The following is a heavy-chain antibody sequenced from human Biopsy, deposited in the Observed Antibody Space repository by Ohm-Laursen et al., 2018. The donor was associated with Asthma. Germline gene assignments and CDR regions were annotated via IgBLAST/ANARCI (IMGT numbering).Heavy chain of an antibody. Sequence: SLRLSCAASGFTFGDYWMSWVRQVPGKGLEWVANIKPDGSEKNHVDSLKGRFTISRDNAKNSLYLQMNSLRAEDTAVYFCARLAYYDRSGTHYFDHWGQGNLVTVSS. CDR2: IKPDGSEK. V-gene: IGHV3-7*03. CDR3: ARLAYYDRSGTHYFDH. J-gene: IGHJ4*02. CDR1: GFTFGDYW. D-gene: IGHD3-22*01.